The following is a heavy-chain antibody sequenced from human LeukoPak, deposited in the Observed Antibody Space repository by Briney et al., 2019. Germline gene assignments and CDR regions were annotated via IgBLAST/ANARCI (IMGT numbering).Heavy chain of an antibody. D-gene: IGHD6-19*01. J-gene: IGHJ6*04. CDR2: ISSSSSYI. V-gene: IGHV3-21*01. CDR1: GFTFSSYT. Sequence: GGSLRLSCAASGFTFSSYTMNWVRRAPGKGLEWVSSISSSSSYIYYADSVKGRFTISRDNAKNSLYLQMNSLRAEDMAVYYCARDPGGYSSGGELDVWGKGTTVTVSS. CDR3: ARDPGGYSSGGELDV.